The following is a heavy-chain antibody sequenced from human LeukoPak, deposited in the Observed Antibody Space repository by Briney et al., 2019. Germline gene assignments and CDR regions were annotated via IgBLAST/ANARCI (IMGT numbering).Heavy chain of an antibody. CDR2: INHSGST. Sequence: GSLRLSCAASGFTFSSYAMSWVRQPPGKGLEWIGEINHSGSTNYNPSLKSRVTISVDTSKNQFSLKLSSVTAADTAVYYCAIAVGGYCSGSSCYGNDYWGQGTLVTVSS. CDR1: GFTFSSYA. CDR3: AIAVGGYCSGSSCYGNDY. V-gene: IGHV4-34*01. D-gene: IGHD2-15*01. J-gene: IGHJ4*02.